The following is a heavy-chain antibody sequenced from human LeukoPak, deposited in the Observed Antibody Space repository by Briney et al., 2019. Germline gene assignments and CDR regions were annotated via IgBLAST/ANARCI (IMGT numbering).Heavy chain of an antibody. V-gene: IGHV4-59*08. J-gene: IGHJ4*02. CDR1: GGSISSYY. CDR3: ARGYGSGSYFVY. Sequence: SETLSLTCTVSGGSISSYYWSWIRQPPGKGLEWIGYIYYSGSTNYNPSLKSRVTISVDTSKNQFSLKLTSVTAADTAVYYCARGYGSGSYFVYWGQGTLVTVSS. CDR2: IYYSGST. D-gene: IGHD3-10*01.